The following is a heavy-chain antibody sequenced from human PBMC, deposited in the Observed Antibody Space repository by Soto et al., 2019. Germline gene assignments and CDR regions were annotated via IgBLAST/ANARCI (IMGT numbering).Heavy chain of an antibody. Sequence: QVQLVQSGAEVKKPGSSVQVSCKASGGTFSSYTISWVRQAPGQGLEWMGRIIPILGIANYAQKFQGRVTITADKSTRTAYMELSSLRSEDPAVYYCAAAQGYCNSTGSYGFSAFWGQGTLVNVSS. CDR3: AAAQGYCNSTGSYGFSAF. CDR1: GGTFSSYT. D-gene: IGHD2-2*01. J-gene: IGHJ4*02. V-gene: IGHV1-69*02. CDR2: IIPILGIA.